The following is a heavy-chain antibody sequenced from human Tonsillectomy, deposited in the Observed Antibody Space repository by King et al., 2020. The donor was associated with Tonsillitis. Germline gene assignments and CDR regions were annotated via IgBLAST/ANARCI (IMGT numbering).Heavy chain of an antibody. Sequence: QLVQSGAEVKKPGASVKVSCKASGYTFTGYYVHWVRQAPGQGLEGMGWINPNSGGTDYAQKFQGWVTMTRDTSISTAYMGLSRLRSDDSAMYYCAREDENWFDPWGQGTLVTVSS. CDR1: GYTFTGYY. CDR2: INPNSGGT. CDR3: AREDENWFDP. V-gene: IGHV1-2*04. J-gene: IGHJ5*02.